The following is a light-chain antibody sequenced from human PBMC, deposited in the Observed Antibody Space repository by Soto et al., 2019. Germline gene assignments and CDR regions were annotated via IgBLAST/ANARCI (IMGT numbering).Light chain of an antibody. V-gene: IGKV1-5*03. Sequence: DIQMTHSPSTLSASVWDRVTMTFRASQSISSWLAWYQQKPGKAPKLLIYKASSLESGVPSRFSGSGSGTEFTLTISSLQPDDFATYYCQQYNSYSPTFGQGTKVDIK. J-gene: IGKJ1*01. CDR1: QSISSW. CDR2: KAS. CDR3: QQYNSYSPT.